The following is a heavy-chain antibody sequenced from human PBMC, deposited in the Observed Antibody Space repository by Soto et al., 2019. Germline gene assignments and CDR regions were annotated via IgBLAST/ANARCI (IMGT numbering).Heavy chain of an antibody. D-gene: IGHD6-19*01. CDR1: GYTFTGYY. V-gene: IGHV1-2*02. J-gene: IGHJ4*02. CDR2: INPNSGGT. CDR3: ARVHRYSSGWYTLGY. Sequence: QVQLVQSGAEVKKPGASVKVSCKASGYTFTGYYMHWVRQAPGQGLEWMGWINPNSGGTNYAQKFQGRVTMPRDTSISTAYMELSRLRSDETAVYYCARVHRYSSGWYTLGYWGQGTLVTVSS.